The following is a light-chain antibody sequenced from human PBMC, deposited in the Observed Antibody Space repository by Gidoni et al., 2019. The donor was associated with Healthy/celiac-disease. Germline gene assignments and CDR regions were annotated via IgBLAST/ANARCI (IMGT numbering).Light chain of an antibody. CDR2: RDS. CDR3: QVWDSSTVV. Sequence: SYELTQPLSVSVALGQTARITCGGNNIGSKNVHWYQQKPGQAPVLVIYRDSNRPSGIPERFSVSNSGNTATLTISRAQAGDEAVYYCQVWDSSTVVFGGGTKLTVL. CDR1: NIGSKN. J-gene: IGLJ2*01. V-gene: IGLV3-9*01.